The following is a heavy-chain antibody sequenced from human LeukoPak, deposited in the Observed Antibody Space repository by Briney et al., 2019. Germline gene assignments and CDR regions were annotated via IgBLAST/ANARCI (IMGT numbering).Heavy chain of an antibody. J-gene: IGHJ3*02. CDR3: ARDPAAGTTDDAFDI. CDR2: INTNTGNP. Sequence: ASVKVSCKASGYTFTSYAMNWVRQAPGQGLEWMGWINTNTGNPTYAQGFTGRFVFSLDTSVSTAYLQISSLKAEDTAVYYCARDPAAGTTDDAFDIWGQGTMVTVSS. D-gene: IGHD6-13*01. V-gene: IGHV7-4-1*02. CDR1: GYTFTSYA.